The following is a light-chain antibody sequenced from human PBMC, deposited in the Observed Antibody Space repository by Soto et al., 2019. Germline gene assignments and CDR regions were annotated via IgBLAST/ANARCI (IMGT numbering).Light chain of an antibody. J-gene: IGKJ5*01. CDR3: QQRSNWPH. V-gene: IGKV3D-20*02. CDR1: QSVSSSY. Sequence: EVAMAQTPVTLSVSPGERATLSCRASQSVSSSYLAWYQQKPGQAPRFLIYGASSRATGIPDRFSGSGSGTDFTLTISRLEPEDFAVYYCQQRSNWPHFGQGTRLEIK. CDR2: GAS.